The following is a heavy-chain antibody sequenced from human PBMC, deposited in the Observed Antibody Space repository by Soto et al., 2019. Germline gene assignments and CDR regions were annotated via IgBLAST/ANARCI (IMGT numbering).Heavy chain of an antibody. CDR3: ASVTYYYDSSGYYTHYYYYGMDV. CDR1: GGTFSSYA. V-gene: IGHV1-69*13. CDR2: IIPIFGTA. J-gene: IGHJ6*02. Sequence: ASVKVSCKASGGTFSSYAISWVRQAPGQGLEWMGGIIPIFGTANYAQKFQGRVTITADESTSTAYMELSSLRSEDTAVYYCASVTYYYDSSGYYTHYYYYGMDVWGQGTTVTVSS. D-gene: IGHD3-22*01.